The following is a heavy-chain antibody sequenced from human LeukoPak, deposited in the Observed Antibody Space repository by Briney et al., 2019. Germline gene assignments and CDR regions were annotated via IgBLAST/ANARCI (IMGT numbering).Heavy chain of an antibody. J-gene: IGHJ4*02. Sequence: PGGSLRLSCAASGFTFSSYAMSWVRQAPGKGLEWVSAISGSGGSTYYADSVKGRFTISRDNSKNTLYLQMNSLKAEDTAVYYCAKVKPIKAVAGNYFDYWGQGTLVTVSS. V-gene: IGHV3-23*01. CDR1: GFTFSSYA. CDR3: AKVKPIKAVAGNYFDY. D-gene: IGHD6-19*01. CDR2: ISGSGGST.